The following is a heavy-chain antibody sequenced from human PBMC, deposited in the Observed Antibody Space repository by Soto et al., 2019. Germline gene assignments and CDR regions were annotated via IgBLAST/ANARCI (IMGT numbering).Heavy chain of an antibody. J-gene: IGHJ3*02. CDR3: TKSTTEYSSGWFDAFDI. CDR1: GFTFSSYA. CDR2: ISGSGGST. Sequence: GGSLRLSCAASGFTFSSYAMSWVRQAPGKGLEWVSAISGSGGSTYYADSVKGRFTISRDNSKNTLYLQMNSLRAEDTAVYYCTKSTTEYSSGWFDAFDIWGQGTMVTVSS. D-gene: IGHD6-19*01. V-gene: IGHV3-23*01.